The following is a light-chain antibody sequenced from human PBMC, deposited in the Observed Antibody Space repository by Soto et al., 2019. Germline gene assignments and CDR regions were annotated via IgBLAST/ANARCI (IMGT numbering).Light chain of an antibody. Sequence: NALSQCPGTLSLSPGEGATLSCGASQNVDTNYLAWYQQKPGQAPRIIIFGASGRATGIPDRFSGSGSGTDFTLTISRLEPEDFAVYYCQQYGSLSWTFGQGTKVDI. CDR1: QNVDTNY. CDR2: GAS. CDR3: QQYGSLSWT. V-gene: IGKV3-20*01. J-gene: IGKJ1*01.